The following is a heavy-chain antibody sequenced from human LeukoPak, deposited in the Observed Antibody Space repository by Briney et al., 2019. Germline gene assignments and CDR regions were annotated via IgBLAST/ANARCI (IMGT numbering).Heavy chain of an antibody. J-gene: IGHJ4*02. D-gene: IGHD1-26*01. V-gene: IGHV4-39*02. CDR2: IYYSGNT. CDR3: ARDSLGAGTVGATSGY. Sequence: KPSETLSLTCTVSGGSISSGSYYWSWIRQPAGKGLEWIGNIYYSGNTYYNPSLKSRVTISVDTSKNQFSLKLSSVTAADTAVYYCARDSLGAGTVGATSGYWGQGTLVTVSP. CDR1: GGSISSGSYY.